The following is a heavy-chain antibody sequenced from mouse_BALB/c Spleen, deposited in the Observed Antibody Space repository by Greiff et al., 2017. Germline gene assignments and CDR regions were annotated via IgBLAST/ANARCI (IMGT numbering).Heavy chain of an antibody. CDR1: GFTFSSFG. Sequence: EVKLVESGGGLVQPGGSRKLSCAASGFTFSSFGMHWVRQAPEKGLEWVAYISSGSSTIYYADTVKGRFTISRDNPKNTLFLQMTSLRSEDTAMYYCAREGGDRYGGIDYWGQGTTLTVSS. CDR3: AREGGDRYGGIDY. V-gene: IGHV5-17*02. D-gene: IGHD2-14*01. J-gene: IGHJ2*01. CDR2: ISSGSSTI.